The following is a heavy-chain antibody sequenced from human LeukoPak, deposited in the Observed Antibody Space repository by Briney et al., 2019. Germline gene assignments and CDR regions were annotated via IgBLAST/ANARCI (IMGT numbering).Heavy chain of an antibody. V-gene: IGHV4-4*02. Sequence: SGTLSLTCAVSGGSISSSNWWSWVRQPPGKGLEWIGEIYHSGSTNYNPSLKSRVTISVDKSKNQFSLKLSSVTAADTAVYYCARDAVNYDILTGYPTHDAFDIWGQGTMVTVSS. J-gene: IGHJ3*02. CDR2: IYHSGST. CDR1: GGSISSSNW. D-gene: IGHD3-9*01. CDR3: ARDAVNYDILTGYPTHDAFDI.